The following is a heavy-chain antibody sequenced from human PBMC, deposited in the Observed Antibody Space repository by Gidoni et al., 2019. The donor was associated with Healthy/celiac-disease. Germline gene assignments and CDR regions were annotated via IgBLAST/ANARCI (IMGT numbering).Heavy chain of an antibody. CDR3: ARDVRYSSSWSHFDY. Sequence: QLQLQESGPGLVKPSETLSLTCTVSGGSISSGDYYWRWVRQPPGKGLEWIGTIYYRGDTYYNPSLKSRVTISVDMSRNQFSLWLTSVTAADTAMYYCARDVRYSSSWSHFDYWGQGILVTVSS. J-gene: IGHJ4*02. CDR1: GGSISSGDYY. D-gene: IGHD6-13*01. V-gene: IGHV4-39*07. CDR2: IYYRGDT.